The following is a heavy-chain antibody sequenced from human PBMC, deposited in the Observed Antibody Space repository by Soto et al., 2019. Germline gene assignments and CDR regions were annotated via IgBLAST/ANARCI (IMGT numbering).Heavy chain of an antibody. CDR1: GLSVSSYY. Sequence: EVHLVESGGGLVQPGGSLRLSCTASGLSVSSYYMSWVRQAPGKGLEWVSVIYSGGSTYYADSVKGRFTISRDNSKNTLYLQMNRLTVDDTAVYYCARCPPFDYWGQGTMVTVSS. CDR3: ARCPPFDY. V-gene: IGHV3-66*01. J-gene: IGHJ4*02. CDR2: IYSGGST.